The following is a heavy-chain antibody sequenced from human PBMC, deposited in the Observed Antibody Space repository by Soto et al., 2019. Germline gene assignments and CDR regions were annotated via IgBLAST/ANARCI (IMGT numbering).Heavy chain of an antibody. J-gene: IGHJ4*02. Sequence: QVQLVESGGGVVQPGRSLRLSCAGSGFIFSSYAMHWVRQAPGKGLEWLALISYGGTTKYYADSVKGRFTISRDNSNSTLFLQLNSLRTDDTAVYYCAAFSLAFDYWGQGTLVFVSS. CDR1: GFIFSSYA. CDR3: AAFSLAFDY. V-gene: IGHV3-30-3*01. CDR2: ISYGGTTK.